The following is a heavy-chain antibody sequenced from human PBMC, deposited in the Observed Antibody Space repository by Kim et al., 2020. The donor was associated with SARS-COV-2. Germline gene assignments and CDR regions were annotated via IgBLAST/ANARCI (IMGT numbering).Heavy chain of an antibody. CDR2: T. D-gene: IGHD5-12*01. V-gene: IGHV3-23*01. CDR3: AKRGYEGEVDY. J-gene: IGHJ4*02. Sequence: TYYADSVKGRFTSSRDNSKNTLYLQMNSLRAEDTAVYYCAKRGYEGEVDYWGQGTLVTVSS.